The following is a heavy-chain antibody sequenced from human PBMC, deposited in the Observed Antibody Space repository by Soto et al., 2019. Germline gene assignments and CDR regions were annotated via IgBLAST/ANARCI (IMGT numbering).Heavy chain of an antibody. Sequence: PSETLSLTCAVSGFSISNNNWWTWVRQPPGQGLEWVGDIYHTGITNYSPSLKSRVTISVDKSKNQFSLKLTSVTAADTAVYYCARFSSSALYYYFGMDVWGQGTTVTVSS. CDR1: GFSISNNNW. CDR2: IYHTGIT. J-gene: IGHJ6*02. D-gene: IGHD6-13*01. CDR3: ARFSSSALYYYFGMDV. V-gene: IGHV4-4*02.